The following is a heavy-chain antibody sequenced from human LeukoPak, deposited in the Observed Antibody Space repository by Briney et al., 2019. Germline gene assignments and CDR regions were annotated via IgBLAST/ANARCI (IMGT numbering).Heavy chain of an antibody. CDR3: ARVTHYFASGSLAIYYFDY. CDR1: GFTFNNYC. J-gene: IGHJ4*02. CDR2: INYDGSST. Sequence: PGGSLRLSCAASGFTFNNYCMHWVRQAPGKGLVWVSRINYDGSSTTYADSVKGRFTISRDNAKNTLYMQMNSLRAEDTAVYYCARVTHYFASGSLAIYYFDYWGQGTLVTVSS. D-gene: IGHD3-10*01. V-gene: IGHV3-74*01.